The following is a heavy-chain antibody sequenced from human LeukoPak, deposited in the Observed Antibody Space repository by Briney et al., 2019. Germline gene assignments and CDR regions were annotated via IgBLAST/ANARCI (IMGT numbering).Heavy chain of an antibody. J-gene: IGHJ3*02. CDR1: GYSISSGYY. V-gene: IGHV4-38-2*01. Sequence: SETLSLTCAVSGYSISSGYYWGWIRQPPGKGLEWIGSIYHSGSTYYNPSLKSRVTISADTSENQFSLKLSSVTAADTAVYYCARRVDEAFDIWGQGTMVTVSS. CDR2: IYHSGST. CDR3: ARRVDEAFDI. D-gene: IGHD2-15*01.